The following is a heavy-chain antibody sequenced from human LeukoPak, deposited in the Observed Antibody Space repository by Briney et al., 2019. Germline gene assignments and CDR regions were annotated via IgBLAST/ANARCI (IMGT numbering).Heavy chain of an antibody. CDR3: AAERGSGSYYNRGFDY. D-gene: IGHD3-10*01. V-gene: IGHV1-58*02. CDR1: GFTFTSSA. CDR2: IVVGSGNT. J-gene: IGHJ4*02. Sequence: ASVKASCKASGFTFTSSAMQWVRQARGQRLEWIGWIVVGSGNTNYAQKFQERVTITRDMSTSTAYMELSSLRSEDTAVYYCAAERGSGSYYNRGFDYWGQGTLVTVSS.